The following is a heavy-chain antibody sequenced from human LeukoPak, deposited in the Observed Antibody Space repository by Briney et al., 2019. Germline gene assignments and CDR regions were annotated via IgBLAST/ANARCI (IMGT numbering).Heavy chain of an antibody. Sequence: PSETLSLTCSVSGGSISSNSHSWGWIRQPPGKGLEWIGNIYYRGSTYHNPFLRSRVTMSVDTSNNQFSLTLTSVTAADTAVYYCARGPFTVTTNTWFDPWGQGTLVTVSS. V-gene: IGHV4-39*07. CDR2: IYYRGST. CDR3: ARGPFTVTTNTWFDP. D-gene: IGHD4-11*01. CDR1: GGSISSNSHS. J-gene: IGHJ5*02.